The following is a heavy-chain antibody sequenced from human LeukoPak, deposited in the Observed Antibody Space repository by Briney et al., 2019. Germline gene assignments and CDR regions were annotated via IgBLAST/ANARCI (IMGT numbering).Heavy chain of an antibody. CDR2: FDPEDGET. Sequence: GASVKVSCKVSGYTLTELSVHWVRQAPGKGLEWMGGFDPEDGETIYAQKFQGRVTMTEDTSTDTAYMELSSLRSEDTAVYYCARGQDNNYYDSSGYYMPSDYWGQGTLVTVSS. V-gene: IGHV1-24*01. CDR3: ARGQDNNYYDSSGYYMPSDY. J-gene: IGHJ4*02. CDR1: GYTLTELS. D-gene: IGHD3-22*01.